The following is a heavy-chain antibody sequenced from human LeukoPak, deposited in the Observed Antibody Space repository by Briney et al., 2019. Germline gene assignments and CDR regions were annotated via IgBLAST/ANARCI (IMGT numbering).Heavy chain of an antibody. Sequence: SVKVSCEASGVTFCSYAISWGRHAPGQGLEWMGGIIPIFGTANYAQKFQGRVTITTDESTSTAYMELSSLRSEDTAVYYCAREYYSSGWYIFDYWGQGTLVTVSS. CDR3: AREYYSSGWYIFDY. CDR2: IIPIFGTA. D-gene: IGHD6-19*01. CDR1: GVTFCSYA. V-gene: IGHV1-69*05. J-gene: IGHJ4*02.